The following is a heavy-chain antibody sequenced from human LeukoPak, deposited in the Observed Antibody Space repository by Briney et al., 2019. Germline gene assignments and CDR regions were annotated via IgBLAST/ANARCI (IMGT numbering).Heavy chain of an antibody. CDR1: GGSISSSSYY. CDR2: IYYSGST. Sequence: SSETLSLTCTVSGGSISSSSYYWGWIRQPPGKGLEWIGSIYYSGSTYYNPSLKSRVTISVDTSKNQFSLKLSSVTAADTAVYYCARLRGYNYYFDYWGQGTLVTVSS. J-gene: IGHJ4*02. D-gene: IGHD5-24*01. V-gene: IGHV4-39*01. CDR3: ARLRGYNYYFDY.